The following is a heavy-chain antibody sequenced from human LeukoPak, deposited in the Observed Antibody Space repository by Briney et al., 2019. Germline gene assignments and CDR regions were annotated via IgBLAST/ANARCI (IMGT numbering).Heavy chain of an antibody. J-gene: IGHJ4*02. Sequence: GGSLRLSCAASGFTFGTFWMPGVRQARGKGLEWVANINPDGSEKHYVDSARGRFTISRDNAKNSLFLQMKSLSADDTAVYYCVRGTTVAYWGQGTLVTVSS. CDR2: INPDGSEK. CDR1: GFTFGTFW. CDR3: VRGTTVAY. V-gene: IGHV3-7*01. D-gene: IGHD1-7*01.